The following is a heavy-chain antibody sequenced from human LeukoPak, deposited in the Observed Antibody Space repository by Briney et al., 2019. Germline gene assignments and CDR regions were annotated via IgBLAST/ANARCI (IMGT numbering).Heavy chain of an antibody. V-gene: IGHV4-4*07. CDR1: GGSISSYY. J-gene: IGHJ4*02. CDR2: IYTSGST. CDR3: ARDKYYYDSSGRNFDY. Sequence: SETLSLTCTGSGGSISSYYWSWIRQPAGKGLEWIGRIYTSGSTNYNPYLKSRVTMSVDTSKNQFSLKLSSVTAADTAVYYCARDKYYYDSSGRNFDYWGQGTLVTVSS. D-gene: IGHD3-22*01.